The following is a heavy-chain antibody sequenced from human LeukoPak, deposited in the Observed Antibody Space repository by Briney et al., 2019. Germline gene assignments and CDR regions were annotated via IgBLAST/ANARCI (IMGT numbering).Heavy chain of an antibody. CDR2: ISSSSSTI. Sequence: PGGSLRLSCAASGFTFSRYSMNWVRQAPGKGLDWVSYISSSSSTIYYADSVRGRFTTSRDNAQNSLFLQMNSLRAEDTAVYYCARDSSPDYWGQGTLVTVSS. V-gene: IGHV3-48*01. CDR1: GFTFSRYS. D-gene: IGHD6-13*01. CDR3: ARDSSPDY. J-gene: IGHJ4*02.